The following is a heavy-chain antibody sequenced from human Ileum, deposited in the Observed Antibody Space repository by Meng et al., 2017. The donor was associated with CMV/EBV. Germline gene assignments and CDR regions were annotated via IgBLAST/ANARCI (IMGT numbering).Heavy chain of an antibody. CDR3: TRGRYDGSGNYFAY. CDR2: IRNKANNYAT. V-gene: IGHV3-73*01. D-gene: IGHD3-22*01. CDR1: GFTFSGSA. Sequence: SGFTFSGSAMHWVRQAYGKGLEWVGRIRNKANNYATVYAASVNGRFTISRDDSKNTAFLQMNSLKSEDTAVYYCTRGRYDGSGNYFAYWGQGILVTVSS. J-gene: IGHJ4*02.